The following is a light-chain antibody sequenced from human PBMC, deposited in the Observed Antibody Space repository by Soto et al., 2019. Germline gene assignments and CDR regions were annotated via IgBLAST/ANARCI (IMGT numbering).Light chain of an antibody. CDR2: DAS. CDR3: QQRSNWPPT. J-gene: IGKJ2*01. V-gene: IGKV3-11*01. CDR1: QSVSRY. Sequence: EIVLTQSPATLSLSPGERATLSCRASQSVSRYLAWYQQKPGQAPRLLIFDASNRATGIPARFSGSGSGTDFTLTISSLEPEHXADHHCQQRSNWPPTF.